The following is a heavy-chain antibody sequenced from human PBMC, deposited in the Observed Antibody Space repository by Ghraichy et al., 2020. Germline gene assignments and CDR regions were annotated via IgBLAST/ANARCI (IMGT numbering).Heavy chain of an antibody. Sequence: SVKVSCKASGGTLDIYALNWVRQAPGQGLKRMGGVIPKNGVAKYAQRFQGRLTITADKSTTTVYMELSSLRSEDTAVYYCARVTSVAVAGTFDYWGPGTLVTVSS. J-gene: IGHJ4*02. CDR1: GGTLDIYA. CDR3: ARVTSVAVAGTFDY. CDR2: VIPKNGVA. D-gene: IGHD6-19*01. V-gene: IGHV1-69*10.